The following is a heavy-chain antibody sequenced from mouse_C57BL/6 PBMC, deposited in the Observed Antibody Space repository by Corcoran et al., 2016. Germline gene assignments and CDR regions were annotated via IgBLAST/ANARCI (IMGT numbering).Heavy chain of an antibody. CDR1: GYTFTTYG. J-gene: IGHJ1*03. D-gene: IGHD1-1*01. CDR2: INTYAGVP. Sequence: QIQLAQSGPELKKPGATVKISCKASGYTFTTYGMSWVKQAPGKGLRWRGWINTYAGVPTYAYYFKGRFAFSLETSASPAYLQTNHLKNEATATYFCAREGSYYYGRSHGYFDVGGTGTAVTVSS. CDR3: AREGSYYYGRSHGYFDV. V-gene: IGHV9-3*01.